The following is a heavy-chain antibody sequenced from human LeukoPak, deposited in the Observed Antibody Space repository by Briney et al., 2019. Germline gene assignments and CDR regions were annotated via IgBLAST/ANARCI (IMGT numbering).Heavy chain of an antibody. J-gene: IGHJ4*02. V-gene: IGHV4-59*01. Sequence: SETLSLTCTVSGGSISSYYWSWIRQPPGKGLEWIGYIYYSGSTNYNPSLKSRVTISVDTSENQFSLNLNSVTAADTAVYYCARGQGYSYDYYFGYWGQGTLVTVSS. D-gene: IGHD5-18*01. CDR1: GGSISSYY. CDR2: IYYSGST. CDR3: ARGQGYSYDYYFGY.